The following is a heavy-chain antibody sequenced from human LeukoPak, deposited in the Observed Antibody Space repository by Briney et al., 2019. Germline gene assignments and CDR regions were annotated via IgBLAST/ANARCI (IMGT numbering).Heavy chain of an antibody. J-gene: IGHJ4*02. CDR2: IIPIFGTA. CDR3: ARGRDDSSGYYYGSYDY. Sequence: SVKISCKASGGTFSSYAISWVRQAPGQGLEWMGGIIPIFGTANYAQKFQGRVTITADESTSTAYMELSSLRSEDTAVYYCARGRDDSSGYYYGSYDYWGQGTLVTVSS. CDR1: GGTFSSYA. V-gene: IGHV1-69*13. D-gene: IGHD3-22*01.